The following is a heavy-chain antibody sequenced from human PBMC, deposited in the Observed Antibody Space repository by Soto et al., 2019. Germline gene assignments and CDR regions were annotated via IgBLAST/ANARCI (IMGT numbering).Heavy chain of an antibody. V-gene: IGHV1-3*01. CDR3: ARDLIATSGALFDY. D-gene: IGHD2-15*01. J-gene: IGHJ4*02. Sequence: ASVKVSCKASGFSFSDYVMHWVRQAPGQRLEWMGWISPVNANTKYSQKFQGRVTITWDTSATTAHMELSSLSSEDTAVYYCARDLIATSGALFDYWGQGTLVTVSS. CDR2: ISPVNANT. CDR1: GFSFSDYV.